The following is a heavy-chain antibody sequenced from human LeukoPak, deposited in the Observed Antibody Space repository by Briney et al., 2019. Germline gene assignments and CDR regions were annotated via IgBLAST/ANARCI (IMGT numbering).Heavy chain of an antibody. V-gene: IGHV4-39*01. J-gene: IGHJ6*02. CDR1: GASISSSDSY. CDR2: IYRRGST. Sequence: SETLSLTCTVSGASISSSDSYWSWIRQPPGKGLEWIGSIYRRGSTSYNPSLKSRVTVSEDMSKNHFSLRLSSVTAAATAVYYCARHVQDLGIKVWGQGTTVTVSS. CDR3: ARHVQDLGIKV.